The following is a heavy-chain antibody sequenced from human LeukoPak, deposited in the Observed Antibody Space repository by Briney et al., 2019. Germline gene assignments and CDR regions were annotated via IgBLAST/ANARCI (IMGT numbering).Heavy chain of an antibody. CDR1: GYTFTSYG. CDR3: AREYGYSGYDYGYNWFDP. V-gene: IGHV1-18*01. Sequence: ASVKVSCKASGYTFTSYGISWVRQAPGQGLEWMGWISAYNGNTNYAQKLQGRVAMTTDTSTSTAYMELRSLRSDDTAVYYCAREYGYSGYDYGYNWFDPWGQGTLVTVSS. D-gene: IGHD5-12*01. J-gene: IGHJ5*02. CDR2: ISAYNGNT.